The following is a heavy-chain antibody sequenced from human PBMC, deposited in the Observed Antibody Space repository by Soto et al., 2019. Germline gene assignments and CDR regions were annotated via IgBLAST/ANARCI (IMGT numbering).Heavy chain of an antibody. D-gene: IGHD3-16*01. J-gene: IGHJ6*03. Sequence: QVHLVQSGDEVKKPGAAVKVSCKASGYSFSSHGIGWVRQAPGQGLDWMGWISVYNGNTNYAQRFQGPVTLTTDTSTSTAYMELRSLRSDDTAVYYCARAGASVFYYYYYMDVWAKGTTVTVSS. CDR2: ISVYNGNT. CDR3: ARAGASVFYYYYYMDV. CDR1: GYSFSSHG. V-gene: IGHV1-18*01.